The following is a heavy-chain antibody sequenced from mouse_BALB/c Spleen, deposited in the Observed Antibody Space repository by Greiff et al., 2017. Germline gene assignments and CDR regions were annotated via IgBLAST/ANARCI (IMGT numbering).Heavy chain of an antibody. D-gene: IGHD2-1*01. J-gene: IGHJ3*01. CDR2: ISSGGSYT. CDR1: GFTFSSYA. CDR3: AREREGNPIAY. Sequence: EVQVVESGGGLVQPGGSRKLSCAASGFTFSSYAMSWVRQSPEKRLEWVAEISSGGSYTYYPDTVTGRFTISRDNAKNTLYLEMSSLRSEDTAMYYCAREREGNPIAYWGQGTLVTVSA. V-gene: IGHV5-9-4*01.